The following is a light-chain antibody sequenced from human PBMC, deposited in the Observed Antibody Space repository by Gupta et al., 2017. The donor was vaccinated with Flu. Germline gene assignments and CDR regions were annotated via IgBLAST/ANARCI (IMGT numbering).Light chain of an antibody. CDR1: QSVLIN. CDR2: GVS. CDR3: QQDNAWPLT. V-gene: IGKV3-15*01. Sequence: NVLTQSPGTLSLSPGQTATLSCRARQSVLINLAWYQQRPGQAPRLLIYGVSTRAAGISARFSGSGSETEFTLTINGLQSDDSGMYYCQQDNAWPLTFGGGTKVEI. J-gene: IGKJ4*01.